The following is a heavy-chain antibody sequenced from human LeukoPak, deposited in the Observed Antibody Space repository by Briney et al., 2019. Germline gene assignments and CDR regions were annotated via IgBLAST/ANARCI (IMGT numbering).Heavy chain of an antibody. Sequence: PSETLSLTCTVSGAFISNHYWSWIRQPPGKGLEYIGYSYYIGSTNYNPSLESRVFISVDTSKNQFSLKVNSVIAADTAVYYCARVGDFWSGHLPYLDYWGQGALVTVSS. CDR1: GAFISNHY. J-gene: IGHJ4*02. V-gene: IGHV4-59*11. CDR2: SYYIGST. CDR3: ARVGDFWSGHLPYLDY. D-gene: IGHD3-3*01.